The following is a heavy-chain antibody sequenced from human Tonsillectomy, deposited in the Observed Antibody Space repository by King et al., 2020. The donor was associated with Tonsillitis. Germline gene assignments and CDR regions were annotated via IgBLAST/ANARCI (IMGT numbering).Heavy chain of an antibody. CDR2: ISYSGST. Sequence: QLQESGPGLVKPSETLSLTCTVSGGSINTYFWSWIRQPPGKGLDWIGCISYSGSTNYSPSLKSRVTISADTSKNQFSLKLSSVTAADTAVYYWARSLLASGALPYYFDYGMDVWGQGTAVTVSS. V-gene: IGHV4-59*01. CDR1: GGSINTYF. CDR3: ARSLLASGALPYYFDYGMDV. J-gene: IGHJ6*02. D-gene: IGHD6-13*01.